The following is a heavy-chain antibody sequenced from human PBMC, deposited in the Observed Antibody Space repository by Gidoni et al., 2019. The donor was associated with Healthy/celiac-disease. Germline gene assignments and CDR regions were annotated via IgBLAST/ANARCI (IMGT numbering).Heavy chain of an antibody. Sequence: QVQLVEAGGGVVQPGRSLRLSCAASVLPFSSYGMHWVRQAPGKGLEWVAVIWYYGSNKYYADSVKGRFTISRDNSKNTLYLQMNSLRAEDTAVYYCARSSVGIVGARPYYYYMDVWGKGTTVTVSS. CDR3: ARSSVGIVGARPYYYYMDV. D-gene: IGHD1-26*01. CDR1: VLPFSSYG. V-gene: IGHV3-33*08. CDR2: IWYYGSNK. J-gene: IGHJ6*03.